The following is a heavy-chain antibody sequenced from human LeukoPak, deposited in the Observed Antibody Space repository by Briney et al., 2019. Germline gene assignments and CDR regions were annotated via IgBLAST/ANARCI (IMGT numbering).Heavy chain of an antibody. CDR1: GGSISSGSYY. Sequence: PSETLSLTCTVSGGSISSGSYYWSWIRQPAGKGLEWIGRIYTSGSTNYNPSLKSRVTMSVDTSKNQFSLKLSSVTAADTAVYYCAKRSRWFDPWGQGTLATVSS. J-gene: IGHJ5*02. CDR2: IYTSGST. D-gene: IGHD1-1*01. CDR3: AKRSRWFDP. V-gene: IGHV4-61*02.